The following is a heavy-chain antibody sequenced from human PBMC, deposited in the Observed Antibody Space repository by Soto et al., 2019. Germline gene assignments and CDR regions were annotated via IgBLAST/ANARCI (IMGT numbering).Heavy chain of an antibody. J-gene: IGHJ6*02. CDR2: IYYSGST. CDR3: ARDIMGTNYYYYGMDV. D-gene: IGHD2-8*01. Sequence: QVQLQESGPGLVKPSETLSLTCTVSGGSISSYYWSWIRQPPGKGLEWIGYIYYSGSTNYNPSLKSRVTISVDPSKNQFSLTLSSVTAADTAVYYCARDIMGTNYYYYGMDVWGQGTTVTVSS. CDR1: GGSISSYY. V-gene: IGHV4-59*01.